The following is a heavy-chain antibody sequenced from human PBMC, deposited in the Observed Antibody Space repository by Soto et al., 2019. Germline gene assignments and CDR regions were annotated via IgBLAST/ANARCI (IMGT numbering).Heavy chain of an antibody. CDR3: ARHEFGCSSTSCYVGFDP. V-gene: IGHV1-2*04. Sequence: ASVKVSCKASGYTFTGYYMHWVRQAPGQGLEWMGWINPNSGGTNYAQKFQGWVTMTRDTSISTAYMELSRLRSDDTAVYYCARHEFGCSSTSCYVGFDPWGQGTLVTVSS. J-gene: IGHJ5*02. CDR2: INPNSGGT. CDR1: GYTFTGYY. D-gene: IGHD2-2*01.